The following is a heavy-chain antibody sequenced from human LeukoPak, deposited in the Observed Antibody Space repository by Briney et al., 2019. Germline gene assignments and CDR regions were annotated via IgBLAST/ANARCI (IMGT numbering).Heavy chain of an antibody. D-gene: IGHD5-12*01. CDR3: ARGRGGYPD. CDR2: IKQDGSEK. Sequence: PGGSLRLSCAASGFTFNNYWMSWVRQAPGKGLEWVANIKQDGSEKKYVDSVKGRFTISRDNAKNSLYLQMNSLRAEDTAVYYCARGRGGYPDWGQGTMVTVSS. J-gene: IGHJ3*01. CDR1: GFTFNNYW. V-gene: IGHV3-7*01.